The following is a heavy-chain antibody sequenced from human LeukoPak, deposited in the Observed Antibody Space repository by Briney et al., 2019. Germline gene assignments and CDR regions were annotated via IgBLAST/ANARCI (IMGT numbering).Heavy chain of an antibody. CDR3: ARGGGGSYADAFDI. CDR1: GFTFSSYS. D-gene: IGHD1-26*01. Sequence: GGSLRLSCAASGFTFSSYSMNWVRQAPGKGLEWVSSISSSSSYIYYADSVKGRFTISRDNAKNPLYLQMNSLRAEDTAVYYCARGGGGSYADAFDIWGQGTMVTVSS. CDR2: ISSSSSYI. J-gene: IGHJ3*02. V-gene: IGHV3-21*01.